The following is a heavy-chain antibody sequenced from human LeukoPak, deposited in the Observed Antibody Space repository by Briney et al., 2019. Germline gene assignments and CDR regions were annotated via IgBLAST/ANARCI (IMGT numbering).Heavy chain of an antibody. CDR3: AKDGRWLQLEYYFDY. Sequence: GGSLRLSCAASGFTFDVYGMSWGRQAPGKGLEWVSGINWNGGSTGYADSVKSRFTISRDNAKNSLYLQMNSLRAEDTAFYYCAKDGRWLQLEYYFDYWGQGTLVTVSS. J-gene: IGHJ4*02. D-gene: IGHD5-24*01. CDR2: INWNGGST. V-gene: IGHV3-20*04. CDR1: GFTFDVYG.